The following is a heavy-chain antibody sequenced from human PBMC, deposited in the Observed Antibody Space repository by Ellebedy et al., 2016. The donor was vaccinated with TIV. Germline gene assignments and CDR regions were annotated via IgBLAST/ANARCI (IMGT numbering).Heavy chain of an antibody. CDR2: INPNSGGT. V-gene: IGHV1-2*02. J-gene: IGHJ4*02. Sequence: ASVKVSXXASGYTFTGYYMHWVRQAPGQGLEWMGWINPNSGGTNYAQKFQGRVTMTRDTSISTAYMELSRLRSDDTVVYYCARGNPYDFWSGYPEGDFDYWGQGTLVTVSS. CDR3: ARGNPYDFWSGYPEGDFDY. CDR1: GYTFTGYY. D-gene: IGHD3-3*01.